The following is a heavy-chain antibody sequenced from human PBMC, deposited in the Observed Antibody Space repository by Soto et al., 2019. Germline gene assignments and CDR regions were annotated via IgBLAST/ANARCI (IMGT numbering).Heavy chain of an antibody. V-gene: IGHV1-18*01. J-gene: IGHJ4*02. CDR1: GYTFTSSG. Sequence: GASVKVSCKASGYTFTSSGISWVRQAPGQGLEWMGWISTDNGNTNYAQHLQGRVSMTTDTSTSTAYMDLRSLISDDTAVYYCARGVLMVYAHDYWGQGTLVTVSS. CDR3: ARGVLMVYAHDY. D-gene: IGHD2-8*01. CDR2: ISTDNGNT.